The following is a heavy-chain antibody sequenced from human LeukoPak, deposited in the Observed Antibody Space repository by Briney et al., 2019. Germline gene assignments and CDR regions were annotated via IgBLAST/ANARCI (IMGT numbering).Heavy chain of an antibody. CDR3: ARVRRYSGSENYYYYGMDV. J-gene: IGHJ6*02. V-gene: IGHV4-34*01. CDR1: GGSFSGYY. Sequence: KTSETLSLTCAVYGGSFSGYYWSWIRQPPGKGLEWIGEINHSGSTNYNPSLKSRVTISVDTSKNQFSLKLSSVTAADTAVYYCARVRRYSGSENYYYYGMDVWGQGTTVTVSS. D-gene: IGHD5-12*01. CDR2: INHSGST.